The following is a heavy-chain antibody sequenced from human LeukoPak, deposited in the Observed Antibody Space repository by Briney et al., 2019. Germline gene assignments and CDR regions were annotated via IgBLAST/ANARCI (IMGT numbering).Heavy chain of an antibody. J-gene: IGHJ4*02. CDR3: ARGGSYSPFDY. D-gene: IGHD1-26*01. Sequence: GGSLRLSCAASGFTVSSNYMSWVRQAPGKGLEWVSVIYSGVSTYYADSVMGRFTISRDNSKNTLYLQMNSLRAEDTAVYYCARGGSYSPFDYWGQGTLVTVSS. CDR1: GFTVSSNY. V-gene: IGHV3-66*02. CDR2: IYSGVST.